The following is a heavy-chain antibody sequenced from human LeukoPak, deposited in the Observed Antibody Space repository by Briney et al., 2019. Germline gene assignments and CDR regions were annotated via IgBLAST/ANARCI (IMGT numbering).Heavy chain of an antibody. CDR2: IIEGGDVK. Sequence: GGSLRLSCAASGFTFSSYWMSWVRQAPGKGLEWVANIIEGGDVKYYVDSVKGRFTISRDNTKNSLYLQMNSLRAEDTAVYYCARELGYYYDSSGYLWGQGTLVTVSS. J-gene: IGHJ4*02. V-gene: IGHV3-7*01. CDR1: GFTFSSYW. D-gene: IGHD3-22*01. CDR3: ARELGYYYDSSGYL.